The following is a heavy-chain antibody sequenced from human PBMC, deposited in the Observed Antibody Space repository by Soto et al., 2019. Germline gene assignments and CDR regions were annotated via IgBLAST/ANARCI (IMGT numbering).Heavy chain of an antibody. CDR3: ATTPEGYCASSACTFAY. D-gene: IGHD2-8*02. CDR2: ISAYDGNT. V-gene: IGHV1-18*04. J-gene: IGHJ4*02. Sequence: ASVKVSCKASGYTLTPYGINWLRQAPGQGLEWLGWISAYDGNTNYEQKLQDIVTMTTDTSTTTAYLELRSLRSDYTAVYYCATTPEGYCASSACTFAYWGQGTPVTVSS. CDR1: GYTLTPYG.